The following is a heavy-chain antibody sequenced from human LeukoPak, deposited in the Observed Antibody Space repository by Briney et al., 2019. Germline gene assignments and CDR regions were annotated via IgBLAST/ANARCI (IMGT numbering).Heavy chain of an antibody. CDR1: GYTFTSYG. J-gene: IGHJ3*02. CDR3: ARPTPNDRHGFDI. V-gene: IGHV1-18*01. D-gene: IGHD1-1*01. Sequence: ASVKVSCTASGYTFTSYGISWVRQAPGQGLEWMGWISAYNGNTNYAQTLQGRVTITTDTSTSTAYMELRSLRSDDTAVYYCARPTPNDRHGFDIWGQGTMVTVSS. CDR2: ISAYNGNT.